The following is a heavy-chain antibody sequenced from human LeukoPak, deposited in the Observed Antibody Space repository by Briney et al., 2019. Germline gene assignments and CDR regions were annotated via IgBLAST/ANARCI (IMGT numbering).Heavy chain of an antibody. Sequence: PGGSLRLSCAASGFTFSSYAMHWVRQAPGKGLERVAVISYDGSNKYYADSVKGRFTISRDNSKNTLYLQMNSLRAEDTAVYYCARDGSIAGIAAVFDYWGQGTLVTVSS. CDR2: ISYDGSNK. V-gene: IGHV3-30-3*01. D-gene: IGHD6-13*01. CDR1: GFTFSSYA. J-gene: IGHJ4*02. CDR3: ARDGSIAGIAAVFDY.